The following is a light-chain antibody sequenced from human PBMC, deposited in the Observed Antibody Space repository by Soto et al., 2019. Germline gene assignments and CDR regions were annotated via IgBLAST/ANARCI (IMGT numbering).Light chain of an antibody. CDR2: DAS. V-gene: IGKV1-5*01. CDR3: QQYNSYSP. J-gene: IGKJ5*01. Sequence: PQSPGTLSLSPGARATLSCRASQGVDSSFLAWYQQKPGKAPKLLIYDASSLESGVPSRFSGSGSGTEFTLTISSLQPDDFATYYCQQYNSYSPFGQGTRLEI. CDR1: QGVDSSF.